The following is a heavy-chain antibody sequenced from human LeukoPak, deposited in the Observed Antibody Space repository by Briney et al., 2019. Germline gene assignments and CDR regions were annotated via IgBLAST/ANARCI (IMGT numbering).Heavy chain of an antibody. D-gene: IGHD6-19*01. Sequence: PGGSLRLSCAVSGFTFSDHFLDWVRQAPGKGLEWVGRSRNKAKSYTTEYGASVKGRFTISRDDSKSTLYLQMNSLKTEETAVYYCARVGSVAGSDYLDYWGQGTLVTVSS. CDR2: SRNKAKSYTT. CDR1: GFTFSDHF. CDR3: ARVGSVAGSDYLDY. J-gene: IGHJ4*02. V-gene: IGHV3-72*01.